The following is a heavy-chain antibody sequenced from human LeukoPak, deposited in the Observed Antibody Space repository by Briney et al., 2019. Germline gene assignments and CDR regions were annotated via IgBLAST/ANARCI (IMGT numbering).Heavy chain of an antibody. Sequence: SQTLSLTCTVSGDSISSGNYYWIWIRQPAGKGLEWIGRIYTSGNTNYNPSLKSQVTISMDTSKNQFSLNLNSVTAADTAVYYCARDRAGDSFDIWGQGTMVTVSS. CDR2: IYTSGNT. D-gene: IGHD7-27*01. J-gene: IGHJ3*02. V-gene: IGHV4-61*02. CDR3: ARDRAGDSFDI. CDR1: GDSISSGNYY.